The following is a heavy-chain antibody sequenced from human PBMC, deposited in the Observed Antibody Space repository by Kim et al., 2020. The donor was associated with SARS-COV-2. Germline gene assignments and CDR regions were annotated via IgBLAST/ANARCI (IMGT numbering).Heavy chain of an antibody. CDR2: ISGSGGST. V-gene: IGHV3-23*01. Sequence: GGSLRLSCAASGFTFSSYAMSWVRQAPGKGLEWVSAISGSGGSTYYADSVKGRFTISRDNSKNTLYLQMNSLRAEDTAVYYCAKGLSLKYSSGWYQPWDYWGQGTLVTVSS. CDR3: AKGLSLKYSSGWYQPWDY. D-gene: IGHD6-19*01. CDR1: GFTFSSYA. J-gene: IGHJ4*02.